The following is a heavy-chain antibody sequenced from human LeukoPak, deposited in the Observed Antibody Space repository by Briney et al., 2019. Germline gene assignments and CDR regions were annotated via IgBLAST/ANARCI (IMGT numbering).Heavy chain of an antibody. CDR1: GFTFSSYW. CDR2: INSDGSST. V-gene: IGHV3-74*01. J-gene: IGHJ6*02. Sequence: GGSLRLSCAASGFTFSSYWMHWVRQAPGKGLVWVSRINSDGSSTSYADSVKGRFTISRDNSKNTLYLQMNSLRAEDTAVYYCARDQPQLSMDVWGQGTTVTVSS. CDR3: ARDQPQLSMDV.